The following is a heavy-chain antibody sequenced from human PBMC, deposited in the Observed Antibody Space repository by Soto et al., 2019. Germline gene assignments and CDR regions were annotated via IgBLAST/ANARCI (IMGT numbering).Heavy chain of an antibody. CDR2: ISGSGGST. J-gene: IGHJ4*02. CDR3: AKATEYCSSTSCYVFDY. D-gene: IGHD2-2*01. Sequence: PGGSLRLSCAASGFTFSSYAMSWVRQAPGKGLEWVSAISGSGGSTYYADSVKGRFTISRDNSKNTLYLQMNSLRAEDTAVYYCAKATEYCSSTSCYVFDYWGQGTPVTVSS. CDR1: GFTFSSYA. V-gene: IGHV3-23*01.